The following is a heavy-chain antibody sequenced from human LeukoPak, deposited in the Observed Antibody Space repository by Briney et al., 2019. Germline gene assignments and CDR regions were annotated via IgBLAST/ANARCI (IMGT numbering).Heavy chain of an antibody. CDR2: INHSGST. CDR3: ARGTYDFWSGYSSPKPLDY. CDR1: GGSISSGGYS. D-gene: IGHD3-3*01. V-gene: IGHV4-30-2*01. Sequence: SQTLSLTCAVSGGSISSGGYSWSWIRQPPGKGLEWIGEINHSGSTNYNPSLKSRVTISVDTSKNQFSLKLSSVTAADTAVYYCARGTYDFWSGYSSPKPLDYWGQGTLVTVSS. J-gene: IGHJ4*02.